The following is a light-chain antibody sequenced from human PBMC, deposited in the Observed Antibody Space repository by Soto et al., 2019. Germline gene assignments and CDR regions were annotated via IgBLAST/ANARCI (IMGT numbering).Light chain of an antibody. CDR3: QQYGSSPLVT. CDR2: GAS. V-gene: IGKV3-20*01. J-gene: IGKJ5*01. Sequence: EIVLTQSPGTLSLSPGERATLSCRASQSVSSSYLAWYQQKPGQAPRLLIYGASSRATGIPDRFSGSGSGTDFTLTVTRLEPEDFAVYYCQQYGSSPLVTCGQGTRLEMK. CDR1: QSVSSSY.